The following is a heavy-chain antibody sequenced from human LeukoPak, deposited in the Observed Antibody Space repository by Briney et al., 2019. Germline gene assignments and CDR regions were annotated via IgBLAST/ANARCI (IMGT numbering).Heavy chain of an antibody. V-gene: IGHV5-51*01. D-gene: IGHD5-12*01. Sequence: GESLKISCKGSGYSFTSYWIGWVRQLPGKGLEWMGIIYPGDSDTRYSPSFQGQVTISADKSISTAYLQWSSLKASDTAMYYCASGGIVAPGDQFFENWGQGTLVTVSS. CDR3: ASGGIVAPGDQFFEN. J-gene: IGHJ4*02. CDR2: IYPGDSDT. CDR1: GYSFTSYW.